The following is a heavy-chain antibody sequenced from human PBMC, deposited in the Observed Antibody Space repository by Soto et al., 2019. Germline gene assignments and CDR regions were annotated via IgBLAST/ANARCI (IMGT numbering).Heavy chain of an antibody. V-gene: IGHV4-59*08. J-gene: IGHJ4*02. CDR2: IYYSGGT. D-gene: IGHD3-22*01. CDR1: GGSISTYY. Sequence: SETLSLTCTVSGGSISTYYWSWIRQPPGKGLEWIGYIYYSGGTNYNPSLKSRVTISVDTSKNQFSLQWSSLRASDTAMYYCARQIYDSDSGPNFQYYFDSWGQGTLVTVSS. CDR3: ARQIYDSDSGPNFQYYFDS.